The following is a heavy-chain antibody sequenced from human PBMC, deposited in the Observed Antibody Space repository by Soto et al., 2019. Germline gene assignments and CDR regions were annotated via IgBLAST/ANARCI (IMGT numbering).Heavy chain of an antibody. D-gene: IGHD1-26*01. CDR1: GGSISSSSYY. CDR2: IYYSGST. V-gene: IGHV4-39*01. Sequence: SETLSLTCTVSGGSISSSSYYWGWIRQPPGKGLEWIGSIYYSGSTYYNPSLKSRVTISVDTSKNQFSLKLSSVTAADTAVYYCARPLVVGATTNWFDPWGQG. J-gene: IGHJ5*02. CDR3: ARPLVVGATTNWFDP.